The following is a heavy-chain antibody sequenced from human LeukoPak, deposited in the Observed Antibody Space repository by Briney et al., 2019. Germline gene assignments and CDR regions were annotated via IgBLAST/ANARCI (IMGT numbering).Heavy chain of an antibody. CDR1: GDSVSSKSAA. CDR3: ASSDNYGGDAFDI. CDR2: TYYRSKWYN. D-gene: IGHD4/OR15-4a*01. V-gene: IGHV6-1*01. J-gene: IGHJ3*02. Sequence: SQTLSLTCAISGDSVSSKSAAWNWITQSPSRGLEWLGRTYYRSKWYNDYAVSVNGRITINPDTSKNQFSLQLNSVTPEDTAVYYCASSDNYGGDAFDIWGQGTMVIVSS.